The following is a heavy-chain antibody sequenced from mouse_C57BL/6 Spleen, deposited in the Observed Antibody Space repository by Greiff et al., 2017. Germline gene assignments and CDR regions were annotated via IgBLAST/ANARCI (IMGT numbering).Heavy chain of an antibody. D-gene: IGHD3-1*01. CDR3: ARGVGAYFDY. J-gene: IGHJ2*01. Sequence: QVQLQQPGAELVMPGASVKLSCKASGYTFTSYWMHWVKQRPGQGLEWIGEIDPSDIYTNYNQKFKGKSTLTVDKSSSTAYMQLSSLTSEDSAVYYCARGVGAYFDYWGQGTTLTVSS. CDR2: IDPSDIYT. CDR1: GYTFTSYW. V-gene: IGHV1-69*01.